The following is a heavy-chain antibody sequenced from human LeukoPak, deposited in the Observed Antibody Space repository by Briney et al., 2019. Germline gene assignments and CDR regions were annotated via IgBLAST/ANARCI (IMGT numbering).Heavy chain of an antibody. D-gene: IGHD3-10*01. J-gene: IGHJ4*02. V-gene: IGHV4-30-4*08. CDR3: ARAIASSGSRLFDY. Sequence: LRLSCAASGFTFSDYSMDWIRQPPGKGLEWIGYIYYSGSTYYTPSLKSRVTISLDTSKNQFSLRLSSVTAADTAAYYCARAIASSGSRLFDYWGQGTLVTVSS. CDR1: GFTFSDYS. CDR2: IYYSGST.